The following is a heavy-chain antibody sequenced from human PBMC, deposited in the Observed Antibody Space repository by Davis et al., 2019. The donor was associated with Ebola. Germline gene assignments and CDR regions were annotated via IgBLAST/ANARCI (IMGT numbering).Heavy chain of an antibody. CDR2: ISYDGSNK. V-gene: IGHV3-30*03. D-gene: IGHD1-1*01. J-gene: IGHJ6*02. Sequence: GESLKISCAASGFTFSSYGMHWVRQAPGKGLEWVAVISYDGSNKYYADSVKGRFTISRDNSKNTLYLQMNSLRAEDTAVYYCARDPDRSPVQLERLYGMDVWGQGTTVTVSS. CDR1: GFTFSSYG. CDR3: ARDPDRSPVQLERLYGMDV.